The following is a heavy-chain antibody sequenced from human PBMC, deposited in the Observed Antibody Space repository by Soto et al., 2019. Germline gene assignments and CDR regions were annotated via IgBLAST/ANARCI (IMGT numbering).Heavy chain of an antibody. Sequence: EVQLVESGRDLVKPGGSLRLSCAASGFTFNNAWMNWVRQAPGKGLEWVGRVKSNTDGGTTDYAAPVRGRFSISRDDSKNTLYLQMNSLKTEDTAVYYCTTDLPKRTYLDYWGQGTLVIVSS. CDR2: VKSNTDGGTT. V-gene: IGHV3-15*07. CDR3: TTDLPKRTYLDY. CDR1: GFTFNNAW. J-gene: IGHJ4*02.